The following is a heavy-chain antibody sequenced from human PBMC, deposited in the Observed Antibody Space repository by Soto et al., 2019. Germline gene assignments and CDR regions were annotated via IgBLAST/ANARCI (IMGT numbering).Heavy chain of an antibody. CDR1: GYTFSSYS. CDR2: ISSSSTNM. CDR3: ARGDGEYYGMDV. V-gene: IGHV3-48*04. J-gene: IGHJ6*02. Sequence: GGSLRLSCAASGYTFSSYSMNWVRQAPGKGLEWVSYISSSSTNMYYADSVKGRFTISRDNAKNSLYLQMNSLRAEDTAVYYCARGDGEYYGMDVWGQGTTVTVSS. D-gene: IGHD7-27*01.